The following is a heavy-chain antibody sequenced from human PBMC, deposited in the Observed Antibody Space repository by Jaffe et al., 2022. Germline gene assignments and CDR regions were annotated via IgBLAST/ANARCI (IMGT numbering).Heavy chain of an antibody. J-gene: IGHJ4*02. D-gene: IGHD5-12*01. CDR1: GFTFSSYS. V-gene: IGHV3-21*01. Sequence: EVQLVESGGGLVKPGGSLRLSCAASGFTFSSYSMNWVRQAPGKGLEWVSSISSSSSYIYYADSVKGRFTISRDNAKNSLYLQMNSLRAEDTAVYYCARDGYRWLPGQYYFDYWGQGTLVTVSS. CDR2: ISSSSSYI. CDR3: ARDGYRWLPGQYYFDY.